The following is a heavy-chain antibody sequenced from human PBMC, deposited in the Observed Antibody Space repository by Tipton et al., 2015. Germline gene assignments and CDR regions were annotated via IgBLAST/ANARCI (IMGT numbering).Heavy chain of an antibody. CDR3: ARSRYTVTPDS. J-gene: IGHJ4*02. Sequence: TLSLTCTVSGASISRGSVWGWIRQPPGKGLEWIVSLYYNDNIYYNPSLQSRVIISVDTSKNQFSLTVTSVTAADTAVYYCARSRYTVTPDSWGQGTLVTVSS. CDR1: GASISRGSV. CDR2: LYYNDNI. V-gene: IGHV4-39*07. D-gene: IGHD4-17*01.